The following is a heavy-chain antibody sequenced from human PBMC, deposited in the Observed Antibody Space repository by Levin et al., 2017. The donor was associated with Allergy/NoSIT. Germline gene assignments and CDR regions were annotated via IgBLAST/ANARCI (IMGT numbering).Heavy chain of an antibody. CDR2: IKSKSDGGST. D-gene: IGHD4-23*01. J-gene: IGHJ4*02. V-gene: IGHV3-15*01. CDR3: TTTIRWAPVDLDY. CDR1: GFTFSNAW. Sequence: GESLKISCAASGFTFSNAWMSWVRQAPGKGLEWVGRIKSKSDGGSTEDAAPVKGRLTISRDDSKNTLYLHMNSLNTEDTGMYYCTTTIRWAPVDLDYWGQGTLVTVSS.